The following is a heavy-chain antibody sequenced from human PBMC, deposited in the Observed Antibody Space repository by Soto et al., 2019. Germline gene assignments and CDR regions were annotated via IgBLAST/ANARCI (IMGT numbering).Heavy chain of an antibody. CDR1: GFTFSDYF. D-gene: IGHD6-6*01. CDR3: ARDRCQLVSTHYYYYMDV. V-gene: IGHV3-11*01. CDR2: ISGKTSTI. Sequence: QVQLVESGGGLVKPGGSLRLSCAASGFTFSDYFMSWIRQAPGKGLEWVSYISGKTSTIYYADSVKGRFTISRDNAKNLLYLQMNSLRAEDTAVYYCARDRCQLVSTHYYYYMDVWGKGTTVTVSS. J-gene: IGHJ6*03.